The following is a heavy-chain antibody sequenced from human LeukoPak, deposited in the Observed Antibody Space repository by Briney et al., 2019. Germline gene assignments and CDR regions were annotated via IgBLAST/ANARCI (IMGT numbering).Heavy chain of an antibody. Sequence: SVTVSFTASGGTFISYAISWVRQAPGQGLGWVGRIIPILGIANYAQKFQGRVTITADKSTSTAYMELSSLRSEDTAVYYCARDIGITMVRGVIHAFDIWGQGTMVTVSS. CDR3: ARDIGITMVRGVIHAFDI. D-gene: IGHD3-10*01. CDR2: IIPILGIA. J-gene: IGHJ3*02. CDR1: GGTFISYA. V-gene: IGHV1-69*04.